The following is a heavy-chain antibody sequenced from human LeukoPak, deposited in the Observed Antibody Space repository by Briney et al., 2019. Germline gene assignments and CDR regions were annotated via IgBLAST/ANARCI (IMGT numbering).Heavy chain of an antibody. CDR2: ISSSSSTI. CDR1: GFTFSSYS. V-gene: IGHV3-48*02. D-gene: IGHD6-19*01. J-gene: IGHJ6*02. CDR3: ARGTSSGWYYYYYYGMDV. Sequence: PGGSLRLSCAASGFTFSSYSMNWVRQAPGKGLEWVSYISSSSSTIYHADSVKGRFTISRDNAKNSLYLQMNSLRDEDTAVYYCARGTSSGWYYYYYYGMDVWGQGTTVTVSS.